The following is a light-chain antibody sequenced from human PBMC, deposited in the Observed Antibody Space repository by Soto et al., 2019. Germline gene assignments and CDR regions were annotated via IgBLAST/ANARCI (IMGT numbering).Light chain of an antibody. V-gene: IGLV1-44*01. CDR1: SSNIGSNT. Sequence: QSVLTQPPSASGTPGQRVTISCSGSSSNIGSNTVNWYQQLPVTAPKILIYNNNQRPSGVPDRCSCSKSGTSASLATSGLHSAEDDDDYCAAWYESLNALVFGTGTKLTVL. J-gene: IGLJ1*01. CDR2: NNN. CDR3: AAWYESLNALV.